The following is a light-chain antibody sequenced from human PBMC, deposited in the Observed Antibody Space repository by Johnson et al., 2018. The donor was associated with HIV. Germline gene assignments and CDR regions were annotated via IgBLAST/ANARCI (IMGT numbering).Light chain of an antibody. V-gene: IGLV1-51*01. CDR3: GTWDSSLSAGGV. J-gene: IGLJ1*01. Sequence: QSVLTQPPSVSAAPGQKVTISCSGSSSNIGNNYVSWYQQLPGTAPKLLIYDNNKRPSGIPDRFSGSKSGTSATLCITGIQTGDEADYYCGTWDSSLSAGGVFGTGTKVTVL. CDR2: DNN. CDR1: SSNIGNNY.